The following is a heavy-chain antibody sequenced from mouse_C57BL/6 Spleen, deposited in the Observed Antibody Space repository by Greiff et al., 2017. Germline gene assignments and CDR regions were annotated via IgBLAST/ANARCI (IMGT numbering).Heavy chain of an antibody. Sequence: VQLQQSGAELVRPGASVKLSCTASGFNIKDYYMHWVKQRPEQGLEWIGRIDPEDGDTEYAPKFQGKATMTADTSSNTAYLQLSSLTSEDTAVYYCTTWGYYGSSPDWYFDVWGTGTTVTVSS. D-gene: IGHD1-1*01. V-gene: IGHV14-1*01. CDR1: GFNIKDYY. J-gene: IGHJ1*03. CDR2: IDPEDGDT. CDR3: TTWGYYGSSPDWYFDV.